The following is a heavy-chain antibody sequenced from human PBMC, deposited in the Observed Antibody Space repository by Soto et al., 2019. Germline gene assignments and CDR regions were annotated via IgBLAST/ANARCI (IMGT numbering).Heavy chain of an antibody. V-gene: IGHV4-59*01. D-gene: IGHD4-17*01. CDR1: GGSISSYY. J-gene: IGHJ4*02. Sequence: SETLSLTCTVSGGSISSYYWSWIRQPPVKGLEWIGYFYYSGSTNYNPSLKSRVTISVDTSKNQFSLKLSSVTAADTAVYYCARGQGDYHIDYWGQGTLVTVS. CDR3: ARGQGDYHIDY. CDR2: FYYSGST.